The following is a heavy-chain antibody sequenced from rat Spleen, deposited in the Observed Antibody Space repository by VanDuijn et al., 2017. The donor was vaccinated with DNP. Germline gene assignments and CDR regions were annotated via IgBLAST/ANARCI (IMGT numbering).Heavy chain of an antibody. CDR2: ISTSGGST. J-gene: IGHJ4*01. Sequence: EVQLVESGGDLVQPGRSLKLSCVASGFTFNNYWMTWIRQAPTKGLEWVASISTSGGSTYYRDSVKGRFTVSRDNAKSTLYLQMDSLRSEDTATYYCARQSRDYAMDAWGQGTSVTVSS. V-gene: IGHV5-25*01. CDR1: GFTFNNYW. D-gene: IGHD1-12*01. CDR3: ARQSRDYAMDA.